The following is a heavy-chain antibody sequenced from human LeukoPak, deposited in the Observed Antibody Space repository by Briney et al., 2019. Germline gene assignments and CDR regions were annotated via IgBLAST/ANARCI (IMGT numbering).Heavy chain of an antibody. CDR2: IYSNGDT. V-gene: IGHV3-53*01. J-gene: IGHJ6*03. CDR3: AREAPYYMVV. Sequence: GGSLRLSCSASGFTVSNNYMTWVRQAPGKGLEWVSTIYSNGDTYYPDSVRGRFTISRDNSQNTLYLQMISLRAGDTAVYYCAREAPYYMVVWGKGTTVTVSS. CDR1: GFTVSNNY.